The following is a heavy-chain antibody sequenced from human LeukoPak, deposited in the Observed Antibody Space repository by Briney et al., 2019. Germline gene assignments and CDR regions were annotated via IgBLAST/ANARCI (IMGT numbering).Heavy chain of an antibody. J-gene: IGHJ6*03. CDR3: ARGGYDFWSGGGYYYYYYMDV. V-gene: IGHV4-4*07. CDR1: CRSLRWYY. D-gene: IGHD3-3*01. CDR2: IYICGGT. Sequence: SETLSHIHTLSCRSLRWYYRRWMRPPAPRGLPWMGRIYICGGTNYNPSLKSRVTMSVDTSKNQFSLKLSSVTAADTAVYYCARGGYDFWSGGGYYYYYYMDVWGKGTTVTVSS.